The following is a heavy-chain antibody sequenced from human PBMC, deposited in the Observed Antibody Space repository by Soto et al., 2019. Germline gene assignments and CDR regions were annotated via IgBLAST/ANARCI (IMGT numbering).Heavy chain of an antibody. CDR3: AREGAAVAGL. J-gene: IGHJ4*02. CDR1: GFSFSTYG. Sequence: PGGSLRLSCAASGFSFSTYGMHWVRQAPGKGLEWVAFISNDGSNKYYADSVKGRFTISRDNAKNSLYLQMNSLRAEDTAVYYCAREGAAVAGLWGQGTLVTVSS. V-gene: IGHV3-30*03. D-gene: IGHD6-19*01. CDR2: ISNDGSNK.